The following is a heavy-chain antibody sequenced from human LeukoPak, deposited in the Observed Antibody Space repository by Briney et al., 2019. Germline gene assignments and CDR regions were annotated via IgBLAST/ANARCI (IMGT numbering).Heavy chain of an antibody. J-gene: IGHJ4*02. CDR2: INHSGST. CDR3: ARGPGIAVAGWDY. V-gene: IGHV4-34*01. Sequence: SETLSLTCAVYGGSFSGYYWSWIRQPPGKGLEWIGEINHSGSTNYNPSLKSRVTISVDTSKNQFSLKLSSVTAADTAVYYCARGPGIAVAGWDYWGQGTLVTVSS. CDR1: GGSFSGYY. D-gene: IGHD6-19*01.